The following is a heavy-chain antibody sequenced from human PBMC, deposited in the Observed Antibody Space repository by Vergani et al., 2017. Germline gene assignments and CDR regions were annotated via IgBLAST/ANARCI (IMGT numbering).Heavy chain of an antibody. CDR1: GFTSSYSG. J-gene: IGHJ1*01. CDR2: ISYDGTQK. Sequence: QVHLVESGGGVVQPGRSLRLSCVVSGFTSSYSGLHWVRQAPGKGLEWVAVISYDGTQKYYADSVKGRFTISRDNSKSTLYLQMNSLRTEDTAVYYCATKSCGTPGCQIGDCREWGQGTLVTVSS. D-gene: IGHD2-15*01. CDR3: ATKSCGTPGCQIGDCRE. V-gene: IGHV3-30*03.